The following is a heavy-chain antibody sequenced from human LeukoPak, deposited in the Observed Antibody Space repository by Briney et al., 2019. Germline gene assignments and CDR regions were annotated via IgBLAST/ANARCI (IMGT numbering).Heavy chain of an antibody. CDR1: GYSFTNYW. Sequence: GESLKISCKGSGYSFTNYWIGWVRQMPGKGLEWMGIIYPGDSDTRYSPSFQGQVTISADKSISTAYLQWNSLKASDTAMYYCARLRGLYYYGMDVWGQGTTVTVSS. CDR2: IYPGDSDT. CDR3: ARLRGLYYYGMDV. J-gene: IGHJ6*02. D-gene: IGHD1-26*01. V-gene: IGHV5-51*01.